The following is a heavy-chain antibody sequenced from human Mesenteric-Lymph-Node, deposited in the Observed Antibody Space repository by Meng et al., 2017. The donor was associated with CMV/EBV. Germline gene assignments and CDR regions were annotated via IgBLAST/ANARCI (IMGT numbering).Heavy chain of an antibody. CDR1: GYTFSDYY. CDR3: ARQNDYGGNFYFFDY. V-gene: IGHV1-2*02. D-gene: IGHD4-23*01. Sequence: ASVKVSCKASGYTFSDYYMHWVRLAPGQGPEWMGWINPNSGVTNYAQKFNDRVTMTWDTSIATAYVELNSLRSDDTAVYYCARQNDYGGNFYFFDYWGQGTLVTVSS. CDR2: INPNSGVT. J-gene: IGHJ4*02.